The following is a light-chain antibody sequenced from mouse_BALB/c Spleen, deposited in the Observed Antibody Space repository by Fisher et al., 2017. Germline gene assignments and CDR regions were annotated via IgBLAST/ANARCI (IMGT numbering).Light chain of an antibody. Sequence: IVLTQTPAIMSASPGEKVTMTCSASSSVSYMYWYQQKPGSSPRLLIYDTSNLASGVPVRFSGSRSGTSYSLTISSMEGEDAATYYCQQFTSSPYTFGGGTKLEIK. J-gene: IGKJ2*01. V-gene: IGKV4-55*01. CDR2: DTS. CDR3: QQFTSSPYT. CDR1: SSVSY.